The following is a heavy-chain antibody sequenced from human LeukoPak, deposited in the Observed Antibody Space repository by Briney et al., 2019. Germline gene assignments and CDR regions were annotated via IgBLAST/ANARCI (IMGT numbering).Heavy chain of an antibody. CDR2: IYTSGST. J-gene: IGHJ4*02. V-gene: IGHV4-4*07. CDR1: GGSISSYY. D-gene: IGHD2-21*01. CDR3: AREHIVFSYFDY. Sequence: SETLSLTCTVSGGSISSYYWSWIRQPAGKGLEWIGRIYTSGSTNYNPSLKSRVTMSVDTSKNRFSLKLSSVTAADTAVYYCAREHIVFSYFDYWGQRTLVTVSS.